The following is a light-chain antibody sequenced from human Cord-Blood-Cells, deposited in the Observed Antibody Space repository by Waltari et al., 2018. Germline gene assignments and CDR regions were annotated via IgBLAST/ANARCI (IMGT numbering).Light chain of an antibody. J-gene: IGLJ3*02. CDR2: DVS. Sequence: QSALTQPASVSGSPGQSITISCTGTSRDVGGYNFFSWYQQHPGKAPKLMIYDVSKQPSGVSNRFSGSKSGNTASLTISGLQAEDEADYYCSSYTSSSTWVFGGGTKLTVL. CDR3: SSYTSSSTWV. CDR1: SRDVGGYNF. V-gene: IGLV2-14*01.